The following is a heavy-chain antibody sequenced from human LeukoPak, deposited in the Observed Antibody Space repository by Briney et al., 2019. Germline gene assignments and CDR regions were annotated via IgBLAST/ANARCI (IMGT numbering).Heavy chain of an antibody. Sequence: GGSLRLSCAASGFTFSSYWMHWVRHTPGRGLVWVSRIKGDGSSTSYADSVKGRFTISRDNAKNTLYLQMNSLRAEDTAVYYCARDGYSFGHDFDYWGQGTLVTVSS. V-gene: IGHV3-74*01. J-gene: IGHJ4*02. CDR2: IKGDGSST. D-gene: IGHD5-18*01. CDR1: GFTFSSYW. CDR3: ARDGYSFGHDFDY.